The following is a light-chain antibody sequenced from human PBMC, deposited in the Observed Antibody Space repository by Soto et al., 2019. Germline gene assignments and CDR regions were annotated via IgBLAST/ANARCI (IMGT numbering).Light chain of an antibody. Sequence: DIQMPQSPSSLSASVGNRVTITCQAIQDISNYLNWYQQKPGKAPQLVIYDASNLETGVPSRFSGSGSGTDLTFTISSLQPEDIATYYCQHYDNLPLTFGGGTKVEIK. CDR1: QDISNY. V-gene: IGKV1-33*01. J-gene: IGKJ4*01. CDR3: QHYDNLPLT. CDR2: DAS.